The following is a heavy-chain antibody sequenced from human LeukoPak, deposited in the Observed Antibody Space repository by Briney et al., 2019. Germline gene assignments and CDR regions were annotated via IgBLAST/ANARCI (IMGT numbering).Heavy chain of an antibody. CDR3: ATDVFNVVRDGFDY. V-gene: IGHV1-24*01. Sequence: ASVKVSCKVSGYTLTELSMHWVRQAPGKGLEWMGGFDPEDGETIYTQKFQGRVTMTEDTSTDTAYMELSSLRSEDTAVYYCATDVFNVVRDGFDYWGQGTLVTVSS. CDR1: GYTLTELS. D-gene: IGHD2-8*01. J-gene: IGHJ4*02. CDR2: FDPEDGET.